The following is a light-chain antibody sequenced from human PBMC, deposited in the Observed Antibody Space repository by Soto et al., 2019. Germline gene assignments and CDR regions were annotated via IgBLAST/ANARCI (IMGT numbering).Light chain of an antibody. Sequence: EIGLTQSPGTLSLSPGERATLSCRASQSVDSNFLAWYQQKPGQAPRLLVYGSSTRAAGVPDRFSGSGSGTDFTLTISRLEPEDFAVYYCQQYGRSPLLYAFGQGTKLGVK. CDR2: GSS. J-gene: IGKJ2*01. CDR3: QQYGRSPLLYA. CDR1: QSVDSNF. V-gene: IGKV3-20*01.